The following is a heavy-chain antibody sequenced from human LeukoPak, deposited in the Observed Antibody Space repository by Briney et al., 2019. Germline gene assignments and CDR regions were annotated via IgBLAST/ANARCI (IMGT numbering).Heavy chain of an antibody. D-gene: IGHD3-3*01. CDR3: ARDIFYYDFWSGANYYFDY. V-gene: IGHV3-7*01. CDR2: ITQEGSEK. CDR1: GFTFSSYW. J-gene: IGHJ4*02. Sequence: GGSLRLSRAASGFTFSSYWMSWVRQAPGKGLEWVANITQEGSEKYYADSVKGRFTISRDNAKSSLYLQMNGLRAEDTAVYDCARDIFYYDFWSGANYYFDYWGQGTLVTVSS.